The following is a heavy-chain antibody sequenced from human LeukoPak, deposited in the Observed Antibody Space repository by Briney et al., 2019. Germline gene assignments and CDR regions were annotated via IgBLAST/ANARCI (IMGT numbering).Heavy chain of an antibody. CDR1: GFTFSSYA. Sequence: PGGSLRLSCAASGFTFSSYAMSWVRQAPGKGLEWVSAISGSGGSTYYADSVKGRFTISRDNSKNALYLQMNSLRAEDTAVYYCAKSSIAARAPFDYWGQGTLVTVSS. D-gene: IGHD6-6*01. V-gene: IGHV3-23*01. CDR2: ISGSGGST. CDR3: AKSSIAARAPFDY. J-gene: IGHJ4*02.